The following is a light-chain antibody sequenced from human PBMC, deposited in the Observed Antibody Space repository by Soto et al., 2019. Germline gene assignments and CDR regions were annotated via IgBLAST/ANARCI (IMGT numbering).Light chain of an antibody. V-gene: IGKV1-39*01. CDR1: QTLXNY. CDR2: CAK. J-gene: IGKJ1*01. Sequence: IRLTQSASFLSASVGDRVTIPCRASQTLXNYFNWDQPKPGKAPNLLXVCAKTLQRGGPSRLSGSGSVTDFTLTINNLQLEDFGNYSCQQGFSRPRTFGLGTKVDI. CDR3: QQGFSRPRT.